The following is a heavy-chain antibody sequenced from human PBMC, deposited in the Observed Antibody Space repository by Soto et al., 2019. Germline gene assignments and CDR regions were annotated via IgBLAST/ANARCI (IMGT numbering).Heavy chain of an antibody. CDR3: ARALGYSGYAGMDL. CDR1: GYTFTIYG. V-gene: IGHV1-18*01. J-gene: IGHJ6*02. CDR2: ISPDNGNT. D-gene: IGHD5-12*01. Sequence: QVQLVQSGGEVKKPGASVKVSCKASGYTFTIYGINWVRQAPGQGLEWMGWISPDNGNTNYAQKLQGRVTMTTDTATSTAYMELRSLRSDDTAVYYCARALGYSGYAGMDLWGQGTTVTVSS.